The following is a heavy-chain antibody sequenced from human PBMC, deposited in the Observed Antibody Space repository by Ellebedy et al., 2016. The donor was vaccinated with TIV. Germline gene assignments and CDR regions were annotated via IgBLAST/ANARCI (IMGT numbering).Heavy chain of an antibody. J-gene: IGHJ4*02. CDR2: ITPNNGGT. D-gene: IGHD3-9*01. CDR3: AISPNQNFFDY. CDR1: GYTFTGSY. Sequence: AASVKVSCKASGYTFTGSYVHWVRQAPGQGLEWMGWITPNNGGTNYAQKFRGRVTMTKDTSINTAYMELSTLTSDDTAVYYCAISPNQNFFDYWGQGTLVTVSS. V-gene: IGHV1-2*02.